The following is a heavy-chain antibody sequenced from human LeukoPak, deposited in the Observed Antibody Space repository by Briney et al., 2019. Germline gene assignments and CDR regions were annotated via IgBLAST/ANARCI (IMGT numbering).Heavy chain of an antibody. D-gene: IGHD3-10*01. CDR2: ISYDGSNK. J-gene: IGHJ5*02. CDR3: AREEEVLWRWFDP. V-gene: IGHV3-30*04. CDR1: GFTFSSYA. Sequence: GGSLRLSCAASGFTFSSYAMHWVRQAPGKGLEWVAVISYDGSNKYYADSVKGRFTISRDNYKNTLYLQMNSLRAEDTAVYYCAREEEVLWRWFDPWGQGTLVTVSS.